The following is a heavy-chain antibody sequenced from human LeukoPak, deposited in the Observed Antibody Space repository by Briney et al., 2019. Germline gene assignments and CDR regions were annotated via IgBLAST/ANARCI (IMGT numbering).Heavy chain of an antibody. CDR2: IIPIFGTA. CDR1: GYTFSGHY. V-gene: IGHV1-69*13. J-gene: IGHJ6*02. Sequence: GASVKVSCKASGYTFSGHYLHWVRQAPGQGLEWMGGIIPIFGTANYAQKFQGRVTITADESTSTAYMELSSLRSEDTAVYYCARGPYYYYGMDVWGQGTTVTVSS. CDR3: ARGPYYYYGMDV.